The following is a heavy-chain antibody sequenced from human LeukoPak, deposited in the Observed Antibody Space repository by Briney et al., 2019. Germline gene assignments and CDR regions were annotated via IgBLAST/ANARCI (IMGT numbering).Heavy chain of an antibody. V-gene: IGHV3-23*01. CDR2: ISGGGGST. D-gene: IGHD4-17*01. CDR3: AKGTDYYYMDV. Sequence: AGSLRLSCAASGFTFSSYAMSWVRQAPGKGLEWVSAISGGGGSTYYADSVKGRFTVSRDDSKNTLYLQMNSLRAEDTALYYCAKGTDYYYMDVWGKGTTVTVSS. CDR1: GFTFSSYA. J-gene: IGHJ6*03.